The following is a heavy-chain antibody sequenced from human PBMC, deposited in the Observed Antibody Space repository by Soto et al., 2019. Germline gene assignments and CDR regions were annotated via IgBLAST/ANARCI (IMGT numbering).Heavy chain of an antibody. Sequence: QVHLVQSGAEVKKPGASVKVSCKASGYTFTSYGITWVRQAPGQGLEWMGWISAHNGNTDYAQNLQGRVIVTRDTSPSTAYMELRSLRSDDQAVYCCARGRYGDYWGQGALVTVSS. D-gene: IGHD1-1*01. J-gene: IGHJ4*02. V-gene: IGHV1-18*01. CDR2: ISAHNGNT. CDR3: ARGRYGDY. CDR1: GYTFTSYG.